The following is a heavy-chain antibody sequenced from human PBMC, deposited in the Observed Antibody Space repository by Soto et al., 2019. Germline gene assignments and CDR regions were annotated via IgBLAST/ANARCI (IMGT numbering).Heavy chain of an antibody. J-gene: IGHJ5*02. CDR1: GYTFTGYY. D-gene: IGHD2-2*01. CDR3: ARPYCSSTSCVNWFDP. V-gene: IGHV1-2*02. Sequence: AAVKVSCKASGYTFTGYYMHWVRQAPGQGLEWMGWINPNSGGTNYAQKFQGRVTMTRDTSISTAYMELSRLRSDDTAVYYCARPYCSSTSCVNWFDPWGQGTLVTVSS. CDR2: INPNSGGT.